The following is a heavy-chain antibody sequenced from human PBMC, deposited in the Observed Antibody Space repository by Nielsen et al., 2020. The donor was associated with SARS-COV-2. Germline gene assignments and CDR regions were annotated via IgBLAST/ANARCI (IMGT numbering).Heavy chain of an antibody. D-gene: IGHD4-17*01. CDR1: GGSISSGGYY. CDR3: ARDYYGDYLDGFDF. J-gene: IGHJ3*01. V-gene: IGHV4-61*08. Sequence: SETLSLTCTVSGGSISSGGYYWSWIRQHPGKGLEWIGYIYYSGSTYYSPSLRSRVTISLDASKNQFSLRLTSVTPADTAVYYCARDYYGDYLDGFDFWGHGTMVTVSS. CDR2: IYYSGST.